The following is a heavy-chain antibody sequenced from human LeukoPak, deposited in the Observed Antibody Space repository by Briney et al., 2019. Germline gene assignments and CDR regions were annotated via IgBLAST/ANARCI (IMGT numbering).Heavy chain of an antibody. Sequence: GGSLRLSCAASGFTFSSYSMNWVRQAPGKGLEWVSSIRSSSSYIYYADSVKGRFTISRDNAKNSLYLQMNSLRAEDTAVYYCARPEVYGDYGVNDAFDIWGQGTMVTVSS. CDR2: IRSSSSYI. D-gene: IGHD4-17*01. V-gene: IGHV3-21*01. CDR3: ARPEVYGDYGVNDAFDI. CDR1: GFTFSSYS. J-gene: IGHJ3*02.